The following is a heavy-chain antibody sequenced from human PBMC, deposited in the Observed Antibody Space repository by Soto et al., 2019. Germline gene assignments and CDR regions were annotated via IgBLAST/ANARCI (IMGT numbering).Heavy chain of an antibody. D-gene: IGHD3-22*01. CDR2: ICHSGST. Sequence: LSLTCAVSGGSISSGGYSWSWIRQPPGKGLEWIGYICHSGSTYYNPSLKSRVTISVDRSKNQFSLKLSSVTAADTAVYYCARAGNQGYYDSSGYMPYYFDYWGQGTLVTVSS. V-gene: IGHV4-30-2*01. CDR1: GGSISSGGYS. J-gene: IGHJ4*02. CDR3: ARAGNQGYYDSSGYMPYYFDY.